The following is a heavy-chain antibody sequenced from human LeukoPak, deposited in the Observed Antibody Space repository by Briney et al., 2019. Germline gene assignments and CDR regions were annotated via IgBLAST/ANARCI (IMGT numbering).Heavy chain of an antibody. V-gene: IGHV3-30*04. D-gene: IGHD3-10*01. Sequence: GGSLRLSCAGSGLSFGSYAMHWVRQAPGKGLEWVAVTSYDENYKYYADSVQGRFIISRDNSKNTLYLQMDSLSTEDTAIYYCARDPGYFYGSGSYYDYWGQGTLVTVSS. J-gene: IGHJ4*02. CDR3: ARDPGYFYGSGSYYDY. CDR1: GLSFGSYA. CDR2: TSYDENYK.